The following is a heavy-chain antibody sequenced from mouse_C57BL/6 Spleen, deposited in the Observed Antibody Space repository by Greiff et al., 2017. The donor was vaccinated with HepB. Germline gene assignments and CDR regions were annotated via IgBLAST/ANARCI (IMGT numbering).Heavy chain of an antibody. Sequence: EVKLMESGGGLVQPKGSLKLSCAASGFSFNTYAMNWVRQAPGKGLEGVARIRSKSNNYATYYADSVKDRFTISRDDSESMLYLQMNNLKTEDTAMYYCVRQVYFDYWGQGTTLTVSS. CDR2: IRSKSNNYAT. CDR1: GFSFNTYA. J-gene: IGHJ2*01. V-gene: IGHV10-1*01. CDR3: VRQVYFDY.